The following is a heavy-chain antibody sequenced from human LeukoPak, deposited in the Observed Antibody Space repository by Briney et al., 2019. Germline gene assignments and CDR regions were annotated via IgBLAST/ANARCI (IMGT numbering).Heavy chain of an antibody. J-gene: IGHJ6*03. CDR1: GGSISSYY. CDR2: IYTSGST. Sequence: PSETLSLTCTVSGGSISSYYWSWIRQPAGKGLEWIGRIYTSGSTNYNPSLKSRVTMSVDTSKNQFSLKLSSVTAADTTVYYCARDLGAGRHYYYYMDVWGKGTTVTVSS. V-gene: IGHV4-4*07. D-gene: IGHD6-13*01. CDR3: ARDLGAGRHYYYYMDV.